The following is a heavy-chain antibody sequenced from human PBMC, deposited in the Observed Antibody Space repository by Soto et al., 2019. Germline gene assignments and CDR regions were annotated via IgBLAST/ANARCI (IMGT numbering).Heavy chain of an antibody. V-gene: IGHV1-8*01. D-gene: IGHD1-1*01. CDR2: MNPDSGHA. J-gene: IGHJ4*02. CDR1: GYTFTNSD. Sequence: QVQLVQSGAEVKKPGASVKVSCKASGYTFTNSDINWVRQAPGQGLEWIGWMNPDSGHATYAQKFQGSVTLTTCTSTPKVSMEMRSLGSEDTAVYYCARRPNWSGGICYYGLDNWGQGTLVTVSS. CDR3: ARRPNWSGGICYYGLDN.